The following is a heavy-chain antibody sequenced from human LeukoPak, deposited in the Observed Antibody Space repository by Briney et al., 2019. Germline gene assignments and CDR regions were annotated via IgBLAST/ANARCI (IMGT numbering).Heavy chain of an antibody. J-gene: IGHJ4*02. Sequence: SETLSLTCTVSGGSISNSSSYWGWIRQPPGRGLEWIGSIYYSGSTYNNPSLKSRVIISVDTSKNQFSLKLTSVTAADTAVYYCARHPKSASLKKRGPPNQLVHMTTVTTFDYWGQGTLVIVSS. D-gene: IGHD4-17*01. V-gene: IGHV4-39*01. CDR3: ARHPKSASLKKRGPPNQLVHMTTVTTFDY. CDR2: IYYSGST. CDR1: GGSISNSSSY.